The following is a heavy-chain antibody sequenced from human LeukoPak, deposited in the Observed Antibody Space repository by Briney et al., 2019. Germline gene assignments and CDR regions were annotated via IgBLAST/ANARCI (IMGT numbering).Heavy chain of an antibody. D-gene: IGHD2-15*01. CDR1: GYTFTSYG. J-gene: IGHJ4*02. CDR3: AKEFTAEYCSGGSCYKSFDY. V-gene: IGHV1-18*01. Sequence: ASVKVSCKASGYTFTSYGISWVRQAPGQGLEWMGWISAYNGNTNYAQKLQGRVTMTTDTSTSTAYMELRSLRSDDTAVYYCAKEFTAEYCSGGSCYKSFDYWGQGTLVTVSS. CDR2: ISAYNGNT.